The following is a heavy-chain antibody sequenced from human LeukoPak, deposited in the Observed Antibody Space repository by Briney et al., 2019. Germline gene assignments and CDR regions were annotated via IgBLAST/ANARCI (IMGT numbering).Heavy chain of an antibody. CDR1: GGSISSYY. Sequence: SETLSLTCTVSGGSISSYYWSWIRQPPGKGLEWIGYIYYSGSTNYNPSLKSRVTISVDTSKNQFSLKLRSVTAADTAVYYCARDRAFGGWFDPWGQGTLVTVSS. V-gene: IGHV4-59*01. D-gene: IGHD3-10*01. CDR3: ARDRAFGGWFDP. CDR2: IYYSGST. J-gene: IGHJ5*02.